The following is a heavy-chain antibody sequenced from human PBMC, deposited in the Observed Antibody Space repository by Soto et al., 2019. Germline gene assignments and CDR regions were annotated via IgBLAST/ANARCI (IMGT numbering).Heavy chain of an antibody. J-gene: IGHJ6*02. CDR1: GFTFSSYA. D-gene: IGHD5-12*01. V-gene: IGHV3-64D*08. Sequence: GESLKISCSASGFTFSSYAMHWVRQAPGKGLEYVSAISSNGGSTYYADSVKGRFTISRDNSKNTLYLQMSSLRAEDTAVYYCASGYDYGYYYYGMDVWGQGTTVTVSS. CDR2: ISSNGGST. CDR3: ASGYDYGYYYYGMDV.